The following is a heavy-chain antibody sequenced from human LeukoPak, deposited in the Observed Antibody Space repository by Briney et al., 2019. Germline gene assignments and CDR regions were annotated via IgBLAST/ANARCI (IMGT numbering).Heavy chain of an antibody. D-gene: IGHD1-1*01. CDR1: GASISSGGYY. V-gene: IGHV4-31*02. J-gene: IGHJ6*02. CDR2: IYYSGST. Sequence: PSQTLSLTCTVSGASISSGGYYWSWIRQHPGKCLELIGYIYYSGSTYYNPSLKSRVTISVDTSKNQFSLKLSSVTAADTAVYYCARVNERVDYYGMDVWGQGTTVTVSS. CDR3: ARVNERVDYYGMDV.